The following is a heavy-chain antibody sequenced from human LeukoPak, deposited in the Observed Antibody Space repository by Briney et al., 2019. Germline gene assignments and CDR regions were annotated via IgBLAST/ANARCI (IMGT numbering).Heavy chain of an antibody. CDR3: AALSRRPIAVAGSDFGGY. CDR1: GFTFGSYS. Sequence: GGFLRLSCAASGFTFGSYSMNWVRQAPGKGLEWVSYISSSSSTIYSADSVKGLFTISRDNAKNSLYLQMNSLRDEDTAVYYCAALSRRPIAVAGSDFGGYWGQGTLVTVSS. D-gene: IGHD6-19*01. CDR2: ISSSSSTI. V-gene: IGHV3-48*02. J-gene: IGHJ4*02.